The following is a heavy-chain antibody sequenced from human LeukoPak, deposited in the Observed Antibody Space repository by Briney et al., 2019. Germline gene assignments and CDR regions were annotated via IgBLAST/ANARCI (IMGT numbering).Heavy chain of an antibody. CDR3: ARDLISTSRVLY. Sequence: GGSLRLSCAAPGFTFSSYSMNWVRQAPGKGLEWVSSISSSSSYIYYADSVKGRFTISRDNAKNSLYLQMNSLRAEDTAVYYCARDLISTSRVLYWGQGTLVTVSS. CDR2: ISSSSSYI. J-gene: IGHJ4*02. CDR1: GFTFSSYS. V-gene: IGHV3-21*01. D-gene: IGHD2-2*01.